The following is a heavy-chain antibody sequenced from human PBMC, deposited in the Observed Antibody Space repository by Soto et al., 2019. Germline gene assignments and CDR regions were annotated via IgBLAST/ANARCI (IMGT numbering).Heavy chain of an antibody. CDR1: GFTFSSYG. J-gene: IGHJ4*02. V-gene: IGHV3-30*03. CDR3: VLGYCSGGSYDY. CDR2: ISYDGSNK. D-gene: IGHD2-15*01. Sequence: QVPLVESGGGVVQPGRSLRLSCAASGFTFSSYGMHWVRQAPGKGLEWVAVISYDGSNKYYADSVKGRFTISRDNSKNTLYLQMNSLRAEDTAVYYCVLGYCSGGSYDYWGQGTLVTVSS.